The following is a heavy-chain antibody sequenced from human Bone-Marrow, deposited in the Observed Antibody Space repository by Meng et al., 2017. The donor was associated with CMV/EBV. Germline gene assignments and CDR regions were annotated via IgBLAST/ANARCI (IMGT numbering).Heavy chain of an antibody. V-gene: IGHV3-74*01. Sequence: GESLKISCAASGFTFNTYWMHLVRQAPGKGLVWVSRISSDGSSTSYADSVKGRFTISRDNAKNTLYLQMNSLRAEDTAVYYCAREYRLNYDSCGFDFWGQGTLVTVSS. CDR3: AREYRLNYDSCGFDF. CDR2: ISSDGSST. CDR1: GFTFNTYW. J-gene: IGHJ4*02. D-gene: IGHD3-22*01.